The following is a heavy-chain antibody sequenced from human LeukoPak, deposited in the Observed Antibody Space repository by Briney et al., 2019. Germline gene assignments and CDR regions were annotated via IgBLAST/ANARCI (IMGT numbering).Heavy chain of an antibody. CDR2: IIPILGIA. D-gene: IGHD3-22*01. Sequence: SVKVSCKASGGTFSSYAISWVRQAPGQGLEWMGRIIPILGIANYAQRFQGRVTITADKSTSTAYMELSSLRSEGTAVYYCAKYYYDSSGYYYWGQGTLVTVSS. J-gene: IGHJ4*02. CDR1: GGTFSSYA. V-gene: IGHV1-69*04. CDR3: AKYYYDSSGYYY.